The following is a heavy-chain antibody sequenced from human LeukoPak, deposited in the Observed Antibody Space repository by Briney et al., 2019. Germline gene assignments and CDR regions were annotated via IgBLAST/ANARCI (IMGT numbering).Heavy chain of an antibody. CDR1: GFTFSSYG. V-gene: IGHV1-2*02. Sequence: SCAASGFTFSSYGLHWVRQAPGQGLEWMGWINPNSGGTNYAQKFQGRVTMTRDTSISTAYVELSRLRSDDTAVYYCARERCSSTSCLNWFDPWGQGTLVTVSS. D-gene: IGHD2-2*01. CDR2: INPNSGGT. CDR3: ARERCSSTSCLNWFDP. J-gene: IGHJ5*02.